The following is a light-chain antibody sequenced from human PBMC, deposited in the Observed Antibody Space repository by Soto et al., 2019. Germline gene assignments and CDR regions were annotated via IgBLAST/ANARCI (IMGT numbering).Light chain of an antibody. CDR1: QSINTR. CDR2: AAS. CDR3: QQGYTSPLT. Sequence: DIQMTQSPSSLSASVGDRVTIACRASQSINTRLNWYQEKPGTAPKLLIYAASSLESGVPSRFSGSGSGTDFTLTISSLQPEGFAIYYCQQGYTSPLTFGQGTKVDIK. V-gene: IGKV1-39*01. J-gene: IGKJ1*01.